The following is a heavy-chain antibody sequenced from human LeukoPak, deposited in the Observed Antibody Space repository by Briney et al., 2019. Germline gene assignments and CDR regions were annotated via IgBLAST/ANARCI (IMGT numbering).Heavy chain of an antibody. V-gene: IGHV4-39*01. CDR1: GGSISSSNYY. D-gene: IGHD2-15*01. CDR2: IFYSGST. CDR3: ARVVSLYYYYYYMDV. Sequence: SETLSLTCTVSGGSISSSNYYWGWIRQPPGKGLEWIGSIFYSGSTYYNPSLKSRVTIYVDTSKNQFSLKLSSVTAADTAVYYCARVVSLYYYYYYMDVWGKGTTVTVSS. J-gene: IGHJ6*03.